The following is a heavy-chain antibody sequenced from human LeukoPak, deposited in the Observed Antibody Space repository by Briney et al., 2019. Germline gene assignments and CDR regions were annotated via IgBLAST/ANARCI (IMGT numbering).Heavy chain of an antibody. D-gene: IGHD6-13*01. CDR3: ARGGSNGRFDY. J-gene: IGHJ4*02. CDR2: ISTSSSYT. V-gene: IGHV3-11*06. Sequence: SLRLSCTASGFTFSNYYMSWIRQAPGKGLEWVSYISTSSSYTNYADSMKGRFTISRDNAKNSLYLQMNSLRAEDTAVYFCARGGSNGRFDYWGQGTLVTVSS. CDR1: GFTFSNYY.